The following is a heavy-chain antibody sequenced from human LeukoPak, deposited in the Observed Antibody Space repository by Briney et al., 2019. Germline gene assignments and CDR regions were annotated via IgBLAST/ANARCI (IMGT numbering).Heavy chain of an antibody. CDR3: ARVGQYYYDSSGPRSHDAFDI. Sequence: ASVKVSCKASGYTFTSHGISWVRQAPGQGLEWMGWISAYNGNTNYAQKLQGRVTMTTDTSTSTAYMELRSRRSDDTAVYYCARVGQYYYDSSGPRSHDAFDIWGQGTMVTVSS. V-gene: IGHV1-18*01. J-gene: IGHJ3*02. CDR2: ISAYNGNT. CDR1: GYTFTSHG. D-gene: IGHD3-22*01.